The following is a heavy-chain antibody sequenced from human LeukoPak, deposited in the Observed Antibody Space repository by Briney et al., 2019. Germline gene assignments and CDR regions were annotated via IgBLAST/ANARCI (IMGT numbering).Heavy chain of an antibody. CDR3: ARAYYYDSSGYSDGAFDI. J-gene: IGHJ3*02. V-gene: IGHV3-7*01. CDR2: IKQDGSEK. CDR1: GFTFSSYW. D-gene: IGHD3-22*01. Sequence: GGSLRLSCAASGFTFSSYWMSWVRQAPGKGLEWVANIKQDGSEKYYVDSVKGRFTISRDNAKNSLYLQMNSLRAEDTAVYYCARAYYYDSSGYSDGAFDIWGQGTMATVSS.